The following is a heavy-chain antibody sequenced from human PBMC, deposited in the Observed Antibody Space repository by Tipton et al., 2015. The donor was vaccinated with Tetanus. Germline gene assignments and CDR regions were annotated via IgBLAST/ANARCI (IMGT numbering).Heavy chain of an antibody. Sequence: TLSLTCAVSGASISPYYWSWIRQPPGKGLEWIGSIHDSGTTNYNPSLKSRLTMSVDTSNNLFSLKLTSGTAADTAVYYCARVQLSSSFLKYNWLDPWGQGTLVTVAS. CDR2: IHDSGTT. V-gene: IGHV4-59*01. CDR1: GASISPYY. J-gene: IGHJ5*02. CDR3: ARVQLSSSFLKYNWLDP. D-gene: IGHD3-3*02.